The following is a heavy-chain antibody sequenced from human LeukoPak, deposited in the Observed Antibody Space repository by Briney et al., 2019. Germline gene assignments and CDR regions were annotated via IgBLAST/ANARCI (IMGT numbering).Heavy chain of an antibody. CDR1: GFXXXSYG. Sequence: GGSLRLSCEASGFXXXSYGMXXXXXAPGKGLEWVAVISYDGSNKYHVDSVKGRFTISRDNSKNTLYLQMNSLRAEDTAVYYCAKDRLGSSSTFFDYWGQGTLVTVSS. J-gene: IGHJ4*02. CDR3: AKDRLGSSSTFFDY. CDR2: ISYDGSNK. V-gene: IGHV3-30*18. D-gene: IGHD2-2*01.